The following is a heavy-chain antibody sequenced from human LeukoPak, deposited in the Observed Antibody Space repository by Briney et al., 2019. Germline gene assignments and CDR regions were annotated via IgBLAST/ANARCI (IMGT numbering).Heavy chain of an antibody. CDR3: VRKNRDFNAAFDI. CDR1: GFTVSNNY. D-gene: IGHD1-14*01. CDR2: SYSDSNT. Sequence: GGSLRLSCRPSGFTVSNNYMIWVRQAPGKGLEWVSISYSDSNTNYADSVKGRFTISRDTSQNTLSLQMNSLRAEDTAVYYCVRKNRDFNAAFDIWGQGTAVTVSS. V-gene: IGHV3-53*01. J-gene: IGHJ3*02.